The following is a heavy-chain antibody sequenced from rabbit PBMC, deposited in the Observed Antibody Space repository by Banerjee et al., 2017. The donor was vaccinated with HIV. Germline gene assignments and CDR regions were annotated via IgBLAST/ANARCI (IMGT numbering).Heavy chain of an antibody. Sequence: QEQLVESGGGLVQPEGSLTLTCTASGFSFSGNYYMCWVRQAPGKGLEWIACIWTGSSGSTWYASWVKGRFTISKTSSTTVTLQMTSLTAADTATYFCARDLSGSSDRLNLWGPGTLVTVS. CDR3: ARDLSGSSDRLNL. V-gene: IGHV1S45*01. CDR2: IWTGSSGST. CDR1: GFSFSGNYY. D-gene: IGHD8-1*01. J-gene: IGHJ4*01.